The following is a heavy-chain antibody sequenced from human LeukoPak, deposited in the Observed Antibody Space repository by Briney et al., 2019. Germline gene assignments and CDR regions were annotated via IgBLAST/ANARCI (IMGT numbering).Heavy chain of an antibody. CDR1: GGSFSGYY. CDR3: ARDLGIQLWPTGWFDP. J-gene: IGHJ5*02. V-gene: IGHV4-38-2*02. CDR2: IYHSGST. D-gene: IGHD5-18*01. Sequence: SETLSLTCAAYGGSFSGYYWDWIRQPPGKGLEWIGSIYHSGSTYYNSSLKSRVTISVDTSKNQFSLKLSSVTAADTSVYYCARDLGIQLWPTGWFDPWGQGTLVTVSS.